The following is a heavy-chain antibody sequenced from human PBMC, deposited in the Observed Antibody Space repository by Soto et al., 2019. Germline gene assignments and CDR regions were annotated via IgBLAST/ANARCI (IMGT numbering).Heavy chain of an antibody. CDR3: ARDRRGYSSSPGVLDY. CDR1: GFTFSSYG. Sequence: GGSLRLSCAASGFTFSSYGMHWVRQAPGKGLEWVAVIWYDGSNKYYADSVKGRFTISRDNSKNTLYLQMNSLRAEDTAVYYCARDRRGYSSSPGVLDYWGQGTLVTVSS. CDR2: IWYDGSNK. J-gene: IGHJ4*02. D-gene: IGHD6-13*01. V-gene: IGHV3-33*01.